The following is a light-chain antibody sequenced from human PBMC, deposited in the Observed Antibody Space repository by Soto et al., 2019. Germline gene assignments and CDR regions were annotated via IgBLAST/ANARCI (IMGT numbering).Light chain of an antibody. CDR3: QQVNSFRT. J-gene: IGKJ1*01. V-gene: IGKV1-12*01. CDR1: QVISNW. Sequence: DIQMTQSPSSVSASVGDRVTITCRASQVISNWLAWYQQKPGKAPKLLIYAASRLQSGVPSRFSGSGSGTDFTLTISSLQPEDFATYFCQQVNSFRTFGQGTKVDIK. CDR2: AAS.